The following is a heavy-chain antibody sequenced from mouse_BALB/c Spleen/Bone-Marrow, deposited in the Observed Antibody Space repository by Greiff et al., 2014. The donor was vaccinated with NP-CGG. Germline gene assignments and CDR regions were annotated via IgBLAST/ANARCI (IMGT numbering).Heavy chain of an antibody. V-gene: IGHV3-8*02. D-gene: IGHD1-1*02. J-gene: IGHJ2*01. Sequence: EVKLMESGPSLVKPSQTLSLTCSVTGDSITSGYWNWIRKFPGNKLEYMGYISYSGSTYFNPSLESRISITRDTSKNQYYLQLNSVTTEDTATYYCARLGGYGPYFDYWGQGTTLTVSS. CDR3: ARLGGYGPYFDY. CDR2: ISYSGST. CDR1: GDSITSGY.